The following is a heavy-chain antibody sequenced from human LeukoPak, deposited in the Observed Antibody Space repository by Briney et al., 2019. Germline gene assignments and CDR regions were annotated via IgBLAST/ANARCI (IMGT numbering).Heavy chain of an antibody. CDR3: ARVNWFGECGC. V-gene: IGHV3-21*01. J-gene: IGHJ4*02. Sequence: GGSLRLSCAPSGFTFSSYSMNWVRQAPGKGLEWVSSISSSSSYIYYADSVKGRFTISRDNAKNSLYLQMNSLRAEDTAVYYCARVNWFGECGCWGQGTLVTVSS. CDR1: GFTFSSYS. CDR2: ISSSSSYI. D-gene: IGHD3-10*01.